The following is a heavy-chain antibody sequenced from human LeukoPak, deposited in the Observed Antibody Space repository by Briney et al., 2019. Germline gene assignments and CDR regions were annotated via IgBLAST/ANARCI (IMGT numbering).Heavy chain of an antibody. CDR2: IKQEGSEK. CDR3: AANGGPFDF. Sequence: PGGSLSLSCAASGFTFRNYWMSWVRQAPGKGLEFVANIKQEGSEKYYLDSVKGRFTVSRDNAKNSLYLQMNGLRAEDTAVYCYAANGGPFDFWGQGTLVTVSA. CDR1: GFTFRNYW. J-gene: IGHJ4*02. V-gene: IGHV3-7*05. D-gene: IGHD4-23*01.